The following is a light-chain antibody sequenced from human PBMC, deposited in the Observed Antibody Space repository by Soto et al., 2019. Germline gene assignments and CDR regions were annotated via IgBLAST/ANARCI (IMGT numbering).Light chain of an antibody. CDR3: TSYAGNNYVV. Sequence: SVLTQPPSASGSPGQSVTISCTGTSSDVGGYDFVTWYQQYPGKAPKLIIYEVNKRPSGVPDRFSGSKSGNTASLTVSGLQADDEADYFCTSYAGNNYVVFGGGTKLTVL. CDR1: SSDVGGYDF. V-gene: IGLV2-8*01. J-gene: IGLJ2*01. CDR2: EVN.